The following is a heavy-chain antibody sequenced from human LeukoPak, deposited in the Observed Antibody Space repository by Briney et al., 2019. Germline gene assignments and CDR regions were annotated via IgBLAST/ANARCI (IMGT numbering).Heavy chain of an antibody. CDR3: ARPWQYYYGMDV. V-gene: IGHV4-59*08. CDR2: IYYSRST. CDR1: GGSISSDY. J-gene: IGHJ6*02. Sequence: SETLSLTCTVSGGSISSDYWSWIRQSPGKGLEWIGYIYYSRSTNYNPSFKSRVTISKDTSKNQVSLKLSSVTAADTAVYYCARPWQYYYGMDVWGQGITVTVSS. D-gene: IGHD5-24*01.